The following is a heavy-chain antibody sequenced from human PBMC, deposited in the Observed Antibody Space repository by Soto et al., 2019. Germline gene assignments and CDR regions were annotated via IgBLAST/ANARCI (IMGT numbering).Heavy chain of an antibody. Sequence: PPQTLSLICFTSCDRVSSNYAAWNLIRQSPTRGLEWLGRTYYRSKWYSVSAVSVKGRLTIKADTSKNQFSLQLDSVTPEDTAVYYCARWPTILNPWGQGNLVTVSS. CDR3: ARWPTILNP. V-gene: IGHV6-1*01. CDR2: TYYRSKWYS. D-gene: IGHD3-3*01. CDR1: CDRVSSNYAA. J-gene: IGHJ5*02.